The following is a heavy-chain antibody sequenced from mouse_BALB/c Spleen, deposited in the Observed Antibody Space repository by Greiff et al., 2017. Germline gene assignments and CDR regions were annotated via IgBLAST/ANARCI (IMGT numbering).Heavy chain of an antibody. D-gene: IGHD1-1*01. CDR2: ISSGGST. CDR3: AQGVLLRYFDV. J-gene: IGHJ1*01. V-gene: IGHV5-6-5*01. Sequence: EVKLVESGGGLVKPGGSLKLSCAASGFTFSSYAMSWVRQTPEKRLEWVASISSGGSTYYPDSVKGRFTISRDNARNILYLQMSSLRSEDTAMYYCAQGVLLRYFDVWGAGTTVTVSS. CDR1: GFTFSSYA.